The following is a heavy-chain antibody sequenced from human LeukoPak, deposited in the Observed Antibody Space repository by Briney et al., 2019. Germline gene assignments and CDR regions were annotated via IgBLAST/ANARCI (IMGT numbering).Heavy chain of an antibody. CDR2: ITSSGYYT. D-gene: IGHD2-15*01. J-gene: IGHJ5*02. CDR1: GFTFSDYY. Sequence: GGSLRHSCAASGFTFSDYYLTWIRQAPGKGLEWVSYITSSGYYTNYGDSVKGRFTMSRDNAKKSLYLQMDSLRAEDTAVYYCARVSKAANPTSDSPWFDPWGQETLVTVSS. CDR3: ARVSKAANPTSDSPWFDP. V-gene: IGHV3-11*05.